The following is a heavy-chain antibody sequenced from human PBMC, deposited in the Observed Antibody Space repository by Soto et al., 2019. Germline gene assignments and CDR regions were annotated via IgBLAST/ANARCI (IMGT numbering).Heavy chain of an antibody. D-gene: IGHD1-1*01. V-gene: IGHV1-24*01. CDR1: RYTLTELS. CDR3: ATHIRDVYNYYYYGMDV. CDR2: FDPEDGET. J-gene: IGHJ6*02. Sequence: ASVKRSCKVSRYTLTELSMHWVRQAPGKGLEWMGGFDPEDGETIYAQKFQGRVTMTEDTSTDTAYMELSSLRSEDTAVYYCATHIRDVYNYYYYGMDVWGQGTTVTVPS.